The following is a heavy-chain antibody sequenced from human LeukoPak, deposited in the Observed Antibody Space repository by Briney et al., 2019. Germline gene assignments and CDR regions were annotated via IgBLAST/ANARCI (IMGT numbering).Heavy chain of an antibody. Sequence: SVKVSCKASGGTFSSYAISWVRQAPGQGLEWMGGIIPIFGTANYAQKFQGRVTITADESTSTAYMELSSLRSEDTAVYYCARHGGNLYYYYGMDVWGQGTTVTVSS. CDR2: IIPIFGTA. CDR1: GGTFSSYA. CDR3: ARHGGNLYYYYGMDV. D-gene: IGHD4-23*01. V-gene: IGHV1-69*13. J-gene: IGHJ6*02.